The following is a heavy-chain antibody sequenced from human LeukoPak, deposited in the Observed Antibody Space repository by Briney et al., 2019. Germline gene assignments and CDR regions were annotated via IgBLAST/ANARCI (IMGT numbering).Heavy chain of an antibody. Sequence: ASVKVSCKASGYTFTSYGISWVRQAPGQGLEWMGWISAYNGNTNYAQKLQGRVTMTTDTSTSTAYMELRSLRSDDTAVHYCAREESTTVTDYYYYMDVWGKGTTVTVSS. D-gene: IGHD4-17*01. CDR1: GYTFTSYG. V-gene: IGHV1-18*01. CDR2: ISAYNGNT. CDR3: AREESTTVTDYYYYMDV. J-gene: IGHJ6*03.